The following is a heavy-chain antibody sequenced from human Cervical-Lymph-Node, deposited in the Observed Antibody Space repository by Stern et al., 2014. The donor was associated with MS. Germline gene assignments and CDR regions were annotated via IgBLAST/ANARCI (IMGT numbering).Heavy chain of an antibody. Sequence: EVQLVHSGAEGKKPGESLKISCKLSGYSFTIYYIAWVRQMPGKGLEWMGVIYPYDSDTTYSPSFQGQVTISADKSITTAYLQWSSLRASDTAMYYCARHVQGFDYWGQGTLVTVSS. CDR3: ARHVQGFDY. J-gene: IGHJ4*02. V-gene: IGHV5-51*01. CDR1: GYSFTIYY. CDR2: IYPYDSDT.